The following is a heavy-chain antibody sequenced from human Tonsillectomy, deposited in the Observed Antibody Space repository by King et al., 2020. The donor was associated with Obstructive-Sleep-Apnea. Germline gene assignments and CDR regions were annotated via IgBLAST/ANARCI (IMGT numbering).Heavy chain of an antibody. D-gene: IGHD1-26*01. V-gene: IGHV3-30*02. CDR1: GFTFSSYG. CDR3: AKEDNAPSVGATFDY. CDR2: IRYDGGNK. Sequence: VQLVESGGGVVQPGGSLSLSCAASGFTFSSYGMHWVRQAPGKGLEWVAFIRYDGGNKYYADSVKGRFTIYRDNSKNTLYLQMNSLRPEDTAVYYCAKEDNAPSVGATFDYWGQGTLVTVSS. J-gene: IGHJ4*02.